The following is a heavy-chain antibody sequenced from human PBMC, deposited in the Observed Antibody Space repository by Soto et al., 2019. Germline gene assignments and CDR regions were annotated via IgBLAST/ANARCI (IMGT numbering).Heavy chain of an antibody. CDR1: GYTFTSYY. CDR2: INPSGGST. D-gene: IGHD3-22*01. Sequence: ASVKVSCKASGYTFTSYYMHWVRQAPGQGLEWMGIINPSGGSTSYAQKFQGRVTMTRATSTSTVYMELSSLRSEDTAVYYCARERLYYYDSSGYDFDYWGQGTLVTVSS. J-gene: IGHJ4*02. CDR3: ARERLYYYDSSGYDFDY. V-gene: IGHV1-46*01.